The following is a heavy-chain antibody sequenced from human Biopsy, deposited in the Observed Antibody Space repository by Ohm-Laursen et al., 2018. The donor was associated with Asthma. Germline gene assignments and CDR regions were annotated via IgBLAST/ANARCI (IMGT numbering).Heavy chain of an antibody. J-gene: IGHJ3*01. CDR3: ARTYYDFLTGQVNDAFAL. CDR1: GYTFIHFA. V-gene: IGHV1-3*01. CDR2: INAGDGNT. D-gene: IGHD3-9*01. Sequence: SVKVSCKASGYTFIHFAIHWVRQAPGQRLEWMGWINAGDGNTKYSQKFQGRVTITRDTSASTAYMDLRSLRSEDTAMYYCARTYYDFLTGQVNDAFALWGQGTMVTVSS.